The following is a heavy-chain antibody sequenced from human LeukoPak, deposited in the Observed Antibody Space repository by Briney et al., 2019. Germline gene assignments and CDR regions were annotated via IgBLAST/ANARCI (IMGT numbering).Heavy chain of an antibody. CDR3: ARESSPSHCSGGSCYVDY. D-gene: IGHD2-15*01. CDR1: GYTFTSYY. J-gene: IGHJ4*02. V-gene: IGHV1-46*01. Sequence: GASVKVSCKASGYTFTSYYMHWVRQAPGQGLEWMGIINPSGGSTSYAQKFQGRVTMTRDTSTSTVYMELSSLRSEDTAVYYCARESSPSHCSGGSCYVDYWGQGTLVTVSS. CDR2: INPSGGST.